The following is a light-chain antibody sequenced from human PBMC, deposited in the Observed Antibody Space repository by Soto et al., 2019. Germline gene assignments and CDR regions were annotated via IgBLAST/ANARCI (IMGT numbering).Light chain of an antibody. Sequence: QSVLTQPPSASGTPGQRVTISCSGSSSNIGSDSVSWYQQLPGTAPKLLIYRNNQRPSGVPDRFSGSKSGTSASLAISGLRSEDEAHYCCAAWDDSLSGPLFGGGTQLTVL. CDR1: SSNIGSDS. CDR2: RNN. CDR3: AAWDDSLSGPL. V-gene: IGLV1-47*01. J-gene: IGLJ2*01.